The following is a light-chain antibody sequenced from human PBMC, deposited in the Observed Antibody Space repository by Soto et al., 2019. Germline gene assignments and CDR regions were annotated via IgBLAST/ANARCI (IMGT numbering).Light chain of an antibody. CDR2: AAS. J-gene: IGKJ5*01. CDR3: QNYDSAPIT. Sequence: DIQMTQSPSSLSASVGNRVSITCRASQGISNYLAWYQQKPVKVPKVLIYAASTLQPGVPSRFSGSGSGTDFTLTINSLQPDDIATYYCQNYDSAPITFGQGTRLEIK. V-gene: IGKV1-27*01. CDR1: QGISNY.